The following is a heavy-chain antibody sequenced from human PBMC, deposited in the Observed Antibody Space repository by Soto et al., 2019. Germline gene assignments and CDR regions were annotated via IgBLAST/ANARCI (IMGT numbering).Heavy chain of an antibody. D-gene: IGHD2-8*01. CDR2: VNNDGSDT. Sequence: GGSLRLSCAASRFTFSSYWIHWVRQAPGKGLVWVSRVNNDGSDTIYADSVKGRFTISRDNAKNTVYLQMSSLRDEGTALYFCARGGFMHAFDMWGQGTMVTVSS. CDR3: ARGGFMHAFDM. J-gene: IGHJ3*02. V-gene: IGHV3-74*01. CDR1: RFTFSSYW.